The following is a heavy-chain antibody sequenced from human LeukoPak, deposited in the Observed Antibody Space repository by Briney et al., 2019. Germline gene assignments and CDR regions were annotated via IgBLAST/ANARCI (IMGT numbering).Heavy chain of an antibody. J-gene: IGHJ4*02. CDR2: IWYDGRKT. Sequence: GGSLRLSCTTSGFTFTNYGINWVRQAPGKGLEWVAAIWYDGRKTSYTDSVKGRFTVSRDISKNTVYLQMNGLKAEDTAVYYCARDLSSSSPYWGQGTLVTVSS. D-gene: IGHD6-6*01. V-gene: IGHV3-33*01. CDR1: GFTFTNYG. CDR3: ARDLSSSSPY.